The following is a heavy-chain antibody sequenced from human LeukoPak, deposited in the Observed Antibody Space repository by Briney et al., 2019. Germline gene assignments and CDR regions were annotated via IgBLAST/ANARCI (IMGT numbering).Heavy chain of an antibody. D-gene: IGHD2-21*02. V-gene: IGHV1-46*01. J-gene: IGHJ4*02. CDR3: ARGTYCGGDCNSLGANYYFDF. Sequence: ASVTVSCKASGYTFTNYHIHWVRQAPGQGLEWMGIINPGEGTTIHAQKFQGRVTMNRATSTTPVYMELSSRRAEDTAVYYCARGTYCGGDCNSLGANYYFDFWGQGSLVTVSS. CDR1: GYTFTNYH. CDR2: INPGEGTT.